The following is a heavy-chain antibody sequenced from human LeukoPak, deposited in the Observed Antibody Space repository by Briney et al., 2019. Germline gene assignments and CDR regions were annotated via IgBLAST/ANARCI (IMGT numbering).Heavy chain of an antibody. D-gene: IGHD3-22*01. CDR3: ATSNYYDSSGYYYAWFDP. CDR2: IKSDGITT. CDR1: GFTFSNYW. V-gene: IGHV3-74*01. J-gene: IGHJ5*02. Sequence: GGSLRLSCAASGFTFSNYWMHWVRQAPGKGLVWVSRIKSDGITTTYADSVKGRATISRDNAKNTLYLQMNSLRSEDTAVYYCATSNYYDSSGYYYAWFDPWGQGTLVTVSS.